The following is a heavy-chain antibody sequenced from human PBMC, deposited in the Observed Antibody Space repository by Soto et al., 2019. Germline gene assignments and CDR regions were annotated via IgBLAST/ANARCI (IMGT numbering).Heavy chain of an antibody. D-gene: IGHD5-18*01. CDR1: GYTFTSYG. V-gene: IGHV1-18*01. Sequence: ASVKVSCKASGYTFTSYGISWVRQAPGQGLEWMGWISAYNGNTNYAQKLQGRVTMTRDTSISTAYMELSRLRSDDTAVYYCARVEVGDTDMVTASGPFDYWGQGTLVTVSS. CDR3: ARVEVGDTDMVTASGPFDY. J-gene: IGHJ4*02. CDR2: ISAYNGNT.